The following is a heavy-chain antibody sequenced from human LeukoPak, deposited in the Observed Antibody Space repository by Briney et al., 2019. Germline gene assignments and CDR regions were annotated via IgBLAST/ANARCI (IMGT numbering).Heavy chain of an antibody. CDR1: GGSISSYY. CDR2: IYYSGST. Sequence: KTSETLSLTCTVSGGSISSYYWSWIRQPPGKGLEWIGYIYYSGSTNYNPSLKSRVTISVDTSKNQFSLKLSSVTAADTAVYYCARGPTVTIFDYWGQGTLVTVSS. D-gene: IGHD4-17*01. J-gene: IGHJ4*02. V-gene: IGHV4-59*01. CDR3: ARGPTVTIFDY.